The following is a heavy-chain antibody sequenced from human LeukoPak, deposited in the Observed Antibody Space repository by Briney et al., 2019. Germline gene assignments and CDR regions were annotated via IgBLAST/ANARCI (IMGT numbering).Heavy chain of an antibody. J-gene: IGHJ6*03. V-gene: IGHV4-39*01. CDR3: ARRPLKYYDILTGSTPYYMDV. CDR2: IYYSGST. D-gene: IGHD3-9*01. Sequence: SETLSLTCTVSGGSISSSSYYWGWIRQPPGNGLEWIGSIYYSGSTYYNPSLKSRVTISVDTSKNQFSLKLSSVTAADTAVYYCARRPLKYYDILTGSTPYYMDVWGKGTTVTVSS. CDR1: GGSISSSSYY.